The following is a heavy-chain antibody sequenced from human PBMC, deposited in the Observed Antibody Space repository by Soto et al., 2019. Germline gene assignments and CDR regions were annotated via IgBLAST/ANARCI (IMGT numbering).Heavy chain of an antibody. CDR3: AKVGPRYCSGGSCYSWGYYFDY. CDR2: ISYDGSNK. Sequence: QVQLVESGGGVVQPGRSLRLSCAASGFTFSSYGMHWVRQAPGKWLEWVSVISYDGSNKYYAASVKGRFTISRDNSKNTLYLQMNSLRAEDTAVYYCAKVGPRYCSGGSCYSWGYYFDYWGQGTLVTVSS. V-gene: IGHV3-30*18. CDR1: GFTFSSYG. J-gene: IGHJ4*02. D-gene: IGHD2-15*01.